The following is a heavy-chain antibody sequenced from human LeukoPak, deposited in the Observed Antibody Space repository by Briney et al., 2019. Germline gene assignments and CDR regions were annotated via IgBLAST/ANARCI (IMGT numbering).Heavy chain of an antibody. CDR2: ISSSGSTI. V-gene: IGHV3-48*04. CDR3: ARDPGYCDNTSCYAANFDY. J-gene: IGHJ4*02. CDR1: GFTFSSYG. D-gene: IGHD2-2*01. Sequence: PGGSLRLSCAASGFTFSSYGMSWVRQAPGKGLEWVSYISSSGSTIYYADSVKGRFTISRDNAKNSLYLQMNSLRAEDTAVYYCARDPGYCDNTSCYAANFDYWGQGTLVTVSS.